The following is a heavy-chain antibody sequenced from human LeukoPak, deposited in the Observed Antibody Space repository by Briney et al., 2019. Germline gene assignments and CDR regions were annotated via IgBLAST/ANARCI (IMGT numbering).Heavy chain of an antibody. CDR1: GYTFTGFY. V-gene: IGHV1-2*02. CDR2: INPNSGGT. CDR3: ARGTYCGGDCFGN. Sequence: ASVKVSCKASGYTFTGFYLHWVRQAPGHGLEWMGWINPNSGGTNYAQKIQGRVTMTRDTSISTAYMELSRLRSDDTAVYYCARGTYCGGDCFGNWGQGTLVIVSS. D-gene: IGHD2-21*01. J-gene: IGHJ4*02.